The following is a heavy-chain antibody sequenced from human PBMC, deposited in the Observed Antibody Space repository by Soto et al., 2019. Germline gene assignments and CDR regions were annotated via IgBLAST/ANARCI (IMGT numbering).Heavy chain of an antibody. CDR2: IYYSGST. CDR3: ARTGSGSYTTNYYYYGMDV. D-gene: IGHD1-26*01. CDR1: GGSISSSSYY. V-gene: IGHV4-39*01. J-gene: IGHJ6*02. Sequence: SETLSLTCTVSGGSISSSSYYWGWIRQPPGKGLEWIGSIYYSGSTYYNPSLKSRVTISVDTPKNQFSLKLSSVTAADTAVYYCARTGSGSYTTNYYYYGMDVWGQGTTVTVSS.